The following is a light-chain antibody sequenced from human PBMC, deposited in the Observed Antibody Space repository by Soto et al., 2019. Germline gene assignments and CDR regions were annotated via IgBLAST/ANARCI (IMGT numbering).Light chain of an antibody. CDR2: GVT. CDR1: SIDVGGYNY. J-gene: IGLJ2*01. CDR3: TSYIHRRTLVV. Sequence: QSVLTQPASVSGSPGQSITISCTGTSIDVGGYNYVSWYQHHPGKAPKLMIYGVTNRPSGVSIHFSGSKSGNTASLTISGLQPEDEADYYCTSYIHRRTLVVFGGGTKLTVL. V-gene: IGLV2-14*01.